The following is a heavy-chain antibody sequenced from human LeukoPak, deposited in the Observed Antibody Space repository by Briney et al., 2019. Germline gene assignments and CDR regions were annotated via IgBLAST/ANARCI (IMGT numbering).Heavy chain of an antibody. Sequence: GGSLRLSCAASGITFSNYDMHWVRQSTGKGLEWVSSIGTLDDTYYSGSVKGRFSISRDNAKNTLYLQMNSLRVEDTAVYYCARGRPHGNDYWGQGTLVTVSS. J-gene: IGHJ4*02. V-gene: IGHV3-13*01. CDR3: ARGRPHGNDY. CDR2: IGTLDDT. CDR1: GITFSNYD. D-gene: IGHD4-23*01.